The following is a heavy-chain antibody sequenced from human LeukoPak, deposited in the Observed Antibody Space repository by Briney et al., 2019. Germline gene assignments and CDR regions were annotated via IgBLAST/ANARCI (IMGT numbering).Heavy chain of an antibody. D-gene: IGHD1-26*01. CDR3: ARGLVGAKE. Sequence: SVKVSCKPSGDTLSSYAICWGRQSPGQGLEWMGRIIPIFGTANYAQKFQGRVTITADKSTSTAYMELSSLRSEDTAVYYCARGLVGAKEWGQGTLVTVSS. J-gene: IGHJ4*02. V-gene: IGHV1-69*06. CDR1: GDTLSSYA. CDR2: IIPIFGTA.